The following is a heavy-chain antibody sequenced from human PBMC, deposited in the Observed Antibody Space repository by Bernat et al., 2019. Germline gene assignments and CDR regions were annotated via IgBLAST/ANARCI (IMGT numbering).Heavy chain of an antibody. V-gene: IGHV3-15*01. D-gene: IGHD3-9*01. Sequence: EVQLVESGGGLVKPGGSLRLSCAASGFTFSNAWMSWVRRAPGKGLEWVGRIKSKTDGGTTDYAAPVKGRFTISRDDSKNTLYLQMNSLKTEDTAVYYCTTATNFDWLIDYWGQGTLVTVSS. CDR2: IKSKTDGGTT. CDR3: TTATNFDWLIDY. CDR1: GFTFSNAW. J-gene: IGHJ4*02.